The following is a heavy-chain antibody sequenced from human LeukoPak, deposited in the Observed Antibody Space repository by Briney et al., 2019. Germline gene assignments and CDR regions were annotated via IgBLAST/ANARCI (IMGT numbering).Heavy chain of an antibody. J-gene: IGHJ4*02. CDR2: ISSSGSTI. D-gene: IGHD5-18*01. V-gene: IGHV3-48*03. CDR1: GFTFSSYE. CDR3: ASFGIQLWLSY. Sequence: QSGGSLRLXCTASGFTFSSYEMNWVRQAPGKGLEWVSYISSSGSTIYYADSVKGRFTISRDNAKNSLYLQMNSLRAEDTAVYYCASFGIQLWLSYWGQGTLVTVSS.